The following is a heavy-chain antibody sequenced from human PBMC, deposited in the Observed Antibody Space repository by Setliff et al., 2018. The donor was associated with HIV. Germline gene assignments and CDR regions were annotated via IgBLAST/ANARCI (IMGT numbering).Heavy chain of an antibody. J-gene: IGHJ3*02. V-gene: IGHV1-18*01. Sequence: ASVKVSCKASGYSFTSYGLSWVRQAPGQGLGWMGSITTYNGGTNYSQKFQGRVTMTTDTSTSTAYMELRSLRSDDTAVYYCTRGGYSGAFLDAFDIWGQGTMVTVSS. CDR1: GYSFTSYG. D-gene: IGHD1-26*01. CDR3: TRGGYSGAFLDAFDI. CDR2: ITTYNGGT.